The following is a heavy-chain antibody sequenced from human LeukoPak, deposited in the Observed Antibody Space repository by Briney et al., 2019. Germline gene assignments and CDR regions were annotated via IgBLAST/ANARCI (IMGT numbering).Heavy chain of an antibody. CDR1: VGSISSYN. V-gene: IGHV4-59*01. D-gene: IGHD6-13*01. CDR3: ARGAGIAAAGQFDY. J-gene: IGHJ4*02. Sequence: SETLSLTCTVSVGSISSYNWSWIRQPPGKGLEWVGYIYYSGSTNYNPSLKSRVTISVDTSKNQFPLKLSSVTAADTAVYYCARGAGIAAAGQFDYWGQGTLVTVSS. CDR2: IYYSGST.